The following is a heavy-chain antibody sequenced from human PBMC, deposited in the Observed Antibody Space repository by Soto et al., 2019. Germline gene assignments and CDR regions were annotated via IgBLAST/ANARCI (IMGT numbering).Heavy chain of an antibody. CDR2: ISRTGGAA. CDR1: GFTFSNFA. D-gene: IGHD3-10*01. V-gene: IGHV3-23*01. CDR3: ANTVV. Sequence: EVQLLESGGGLVQPGGSLRLSCAASGFTFSNFAMFWVRQAPGKGLEWVSSISRTGGAAHYADSVNGRFTISRDNSKNTLFLQMDSLRADDTAVYYCANTVVRGLGTTVTVSS. J-gene: IGHJ6*01.